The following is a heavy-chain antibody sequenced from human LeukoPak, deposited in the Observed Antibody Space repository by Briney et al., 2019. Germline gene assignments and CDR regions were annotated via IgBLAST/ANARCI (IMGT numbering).Heavy chain of an antibody. V-gene: IGHV4-38-2*02. J-gene: IGHJ4*02. Sequence: SETLSLTCTVSGFSISSGYYWGWIRQPPGKGLEWIGIIFHSGNTYYSPSLNSRLTIFVDTSKNQFSLKLSSVTVADTAVYFCARSRTGLSSGWSDYWGQGMLVTVSS. D-gene: IGHD6-19*01. CDR1: GFSISSGYY. CDR3: ARSRTGLSSGWSDY. CDR2: IFHSGNT.